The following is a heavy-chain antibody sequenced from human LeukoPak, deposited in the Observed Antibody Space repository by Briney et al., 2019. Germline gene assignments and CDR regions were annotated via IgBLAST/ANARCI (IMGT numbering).Heavy chain of an antibody. V-gene: IGHV3-74*01. Sequence: GGSLRLSCAASGFTFSSYWMHWVRQAPGKGLVWVSRINSDGSSTTYADSVKGRFTISRDNAKNTLYLQMNSLRAEDTAVYYCARVATYYDSSGYNSGYFDYWGQGTLVTVSS. CDR3: ARVATYYDSSGYNSGYFDY. CDR2: INSDGSST. CDR1: GFTFSSYW. D-gene: IGHD3-22*01. J-gene: IGHJ4*02.